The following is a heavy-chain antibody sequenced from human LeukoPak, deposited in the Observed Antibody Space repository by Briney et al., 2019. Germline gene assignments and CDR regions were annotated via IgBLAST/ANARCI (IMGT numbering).Heavy chain of an antibody. J-gene: IGHJ4*02. V-gene: IGHV4-4*07. D-gene: IGHD3-10*01. CDR2: IYTSGSS. CDR3: VRARDPGSFNRAFDF. CDR1: CGSISSYY. Sequence: SETLSLTCTVSCGSISSYYWSWIRHPAGKGLEWIGRIYTSGSSNSNPSLKSRVTMSADTSKNQFSLKLSSVTAADTAVYYCVRARDPGSFNRAFDFWGQGTLVTVSS.